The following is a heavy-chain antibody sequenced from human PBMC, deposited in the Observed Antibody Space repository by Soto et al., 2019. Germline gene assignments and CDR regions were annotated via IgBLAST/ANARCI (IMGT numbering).Heavy chain of an antibody. Sequence: GGSLRLSCAASGFTFSSYGMHWVRQAPGKGLEWVAVISYDGSNKYYADSVKGRFTISRDNSKNTLYLQMNSLRAEDTAVYYCAKGLDYYDSSGCDYWGQGTLLTVSS. CDR2: ISYDGSNK. J-gene: IGHJ4*02. CDR3: AKGLDYYDSSGCDY. CDR1: GFTFSSYG. V-gene: IGHV3-30*18. D-gene: IGHD3-22*01.